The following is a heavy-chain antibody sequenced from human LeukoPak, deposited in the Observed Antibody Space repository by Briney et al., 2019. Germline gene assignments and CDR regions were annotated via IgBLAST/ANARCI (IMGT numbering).Heavy chain of an antibody. V-gene: IGHV4-34*01. D-gene: IGHD3-22*01. J-gene: IGHJ6*03. CDR2: INHSGST. Sequence: SETLSLTCAVYGGSFSGYYWSWIRQPPGKGLEWIGEINHSGSTNYNPSLKSRVTISVDTSKNQFSLKLSSVTAADTAVYYCARAPYYYDHRSPPSYYYYMDVWGKGPRSPSP. CDR3: ARAPYYYDHRSPPSYYYYMDV. CDR1: GGSFSGYY.